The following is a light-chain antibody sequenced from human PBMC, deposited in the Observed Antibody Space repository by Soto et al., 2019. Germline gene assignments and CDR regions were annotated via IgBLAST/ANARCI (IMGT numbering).Light chain of an antibody. J-gene: IGKJ4*01. Sequence: DIQMTQSPSTLSATAGDRVTITCRASQSISSWLAWYQHKPGKAPKLLIYDASNLDSGVPSRFSGSGSGTEFTLTIGSLQPEDFATYYCQQLNTYPRTFGGGTKVDI. V-gene: IGKV1-5*01. CDR1: QSISSW. CDR2: DAS. CDR3: QQLNTYPRT.